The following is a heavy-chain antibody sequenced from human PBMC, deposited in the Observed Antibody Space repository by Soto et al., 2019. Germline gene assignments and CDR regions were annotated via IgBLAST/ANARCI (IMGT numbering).Heavy chain of an antibody. Sequence: EVQLVESGGGLVQPGGSLKLSCAASGFTFSGSAIHWVRQASGKGLEWVGRIRNKANNYATAYGASVKDRFTISRDDSRNTAYLQMNSLKTEDTAVYYCSRGLWLWVNYGVDVWGQGTTVTVSS. D-gene: IGHD3-10*01. CDR2: IRNKANNYAT. J-gene: IGHJ6*02. V-gene: IGHV3-73*02. CDR3: SRGLWLWVNYGVDV. CDR1: GFTFSGSA.